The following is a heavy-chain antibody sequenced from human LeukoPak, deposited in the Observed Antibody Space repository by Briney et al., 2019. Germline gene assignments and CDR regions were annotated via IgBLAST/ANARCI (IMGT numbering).Heavy chain of an antibody. V-gene: IGHV4-34*01. J-gene: IGHJ4*02. CDR1: GGSFSTYY. CDR2: INHSGST. D-gene: IGHD2-15*01. Sequence: SETLSLTCAVYGGSFSTYYWSWIRQPPGKGLGWIGEINHSGSTNYNPSLKSRVTISVDTSKNQFSLKLSSVTAADTAVYYCARYSRGAYCSGGSCYSTPFDYWGQGTLVTVSS. CDR3: ARYSRGAYCSGGSCYSTPFDY.